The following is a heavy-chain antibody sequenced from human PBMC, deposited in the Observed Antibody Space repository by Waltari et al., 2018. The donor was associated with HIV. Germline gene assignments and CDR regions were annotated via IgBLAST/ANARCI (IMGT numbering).Heavy chain of an antibody. CDR3: ARDSDFVTYFGAFDF. J-gene: IGHJ3*01. D-gene: IGHD3-3*01. Sequence: QVLLVQSGAEVKKPGASGKVSCKTHGYTFTNYYVHWVRQAPGQGLVWMGKINPSGGGTTYAQKFQGRVTMTRETSTSTVYMELGSLKSEDTAVFYCARDSDFVTYFGAFDFWSQGTMVTVSS. V-gene: IGHV1-46*01. CDR2: INPSGGGT. CDR1: GYTFTNYY.